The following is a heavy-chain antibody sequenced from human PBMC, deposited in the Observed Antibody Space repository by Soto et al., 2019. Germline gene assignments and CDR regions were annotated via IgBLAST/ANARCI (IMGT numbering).Heavy chain of an antibody. Sequence: GSLRLSCAASGFTFSNYPMTWVRQAPGKGLEWVSSISGSGGSTYYPDSVKGRFTISRDNSKNTFFLHMNSLRAEDTAVYYCAKEQAHSQADTSSIFDYWGQGTLVPVSS. D-gene: IGHD2-2*01. CDR1: GFTFSNYP. CDR2: ISGSGGST. V-gene: IGHV3-23*01. J-gene: IGHJ4*02. CDR3: AKEQAHSQADTSSIFDY.